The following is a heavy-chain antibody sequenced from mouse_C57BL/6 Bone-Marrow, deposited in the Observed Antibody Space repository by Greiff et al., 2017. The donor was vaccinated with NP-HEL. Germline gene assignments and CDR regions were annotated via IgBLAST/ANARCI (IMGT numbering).Heavy chain of an antibody. CDR3: AIYGYDTLYFDC. CDR1: GYAFTNYL. Sequence: QVQLQQSGAELVRPGTSVKVSCKASGYAFTNYLIEWVKQRPGQGLEWIGVINPGSGGTNYNEKFKGKATLTADKSSSTAYMQLSSLTSEDSAVYFCAIYGYDTLYFDCWGQGTTLTVSS. V-gene: IGHV1-54*01. CDR2: INPGSGGT. J-gene: IGHJ2*01. D-gene: IGHD2-2*01.